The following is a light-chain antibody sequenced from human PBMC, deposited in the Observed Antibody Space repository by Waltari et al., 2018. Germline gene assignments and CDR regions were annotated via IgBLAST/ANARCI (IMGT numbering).Light chain of an antibody. CDR1: STDLGSSTL. Sequence: QSALTQPASVSGSPGQSISISCTGSSTDLGSSTLVSWYQHHPDQAPTLIIYEGPGRPSGISQRCSGSKSGTTASLTICTLQAADEADYYCFSYADGRSLVFGGGTKVTVL. CDR2: EGP. V-gene: IGLV2-23*01. CDR3: FSYADGRSLV. J-gene: IGLJ2*01.